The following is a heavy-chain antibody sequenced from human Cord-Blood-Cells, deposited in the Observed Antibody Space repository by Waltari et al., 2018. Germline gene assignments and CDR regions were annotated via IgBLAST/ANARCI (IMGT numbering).Heavy chain of an antibody. J-gene: IGHJ6*03. CDR1: GGSFSGYY. Sequence: QVQLQQWGAGLLKPSETLSLTCAVYGGSFSGYYWSWTRPPPGKGLEWIGEINHSGSTNYNPSLKSRVTISVDTSKNQFSLKLSSVTAADTAVYYCARGGSGSYYYYYYMDVWGKGTTVTVSS. D-gene: IGHD1-26*01. CDR2: INHSGST. CDR3: ARGGSGSYYYYYYMDV. V-gene: IGHV4-34*01.